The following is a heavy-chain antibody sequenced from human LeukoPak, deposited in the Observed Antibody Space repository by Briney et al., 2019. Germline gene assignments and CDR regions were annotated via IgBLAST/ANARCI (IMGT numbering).Heavy chain of an antibody. CDR1: GFTFSSYE. CDR3: AKDRGYCSGGSCYLGYYYGMDV. Sequence: PGGSLRLSCAASGFTFSSYEMNWVRQAPGKGLEWVSYISSSGSTIYYADSVKGRFTFSRDNSKNTLYLQMNSLRAEDTAVYYCAKDRGYCSGGSCYLGYYYGMDVWGKGTTVTVSS. J-gene: IGHJ6*04. V-gene: IGHV3-48*03. D-gene: IGHD2-15*01. CDR2: ISSSGSTI.